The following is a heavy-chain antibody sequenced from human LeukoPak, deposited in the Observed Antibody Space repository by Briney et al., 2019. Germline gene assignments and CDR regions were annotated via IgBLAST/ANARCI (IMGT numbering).Heavy chain of an antibody. CDR3: GASRQYVGAFDI. D-gene: IGHD3-16*01. CDR2: ISSSSTII. J-gene: IGHJ3*02. Sequence: SGGSLRLSCAASGFTFSSYELCWVRQAPGKGLEWISYISSSSTIIKYADSVRGRFTISRDNARESLYLQMSSLRADDTAIYYCGASRQYVGAFDIWGQGTLVTVSS. CDR1: GFTFSSYE. V-gene: IGHV3-48*03.